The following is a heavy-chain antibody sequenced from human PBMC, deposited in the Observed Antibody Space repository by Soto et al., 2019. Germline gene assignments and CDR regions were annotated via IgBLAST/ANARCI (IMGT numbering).Heavy chain of an antibody. CDR3: VARCSGGSCYYYYGIDV. CDR2: ISSSGSTI. D-gene: IGHD2-15*01. V-gene: IGHV3-48*03. J-gene: IGHJ6*02. CDR1: GFTFSSYE. Sequence: GGSLRLSCAASGFTFSSYEMNWVRQAPGKGLEWVSYISSSGSTIYYADSVKGRFTISRDNAKNSLYLQMNSLRAEDTAVYYCVARCSGGSCYYYYGIDVWGQGTPVTVSS.